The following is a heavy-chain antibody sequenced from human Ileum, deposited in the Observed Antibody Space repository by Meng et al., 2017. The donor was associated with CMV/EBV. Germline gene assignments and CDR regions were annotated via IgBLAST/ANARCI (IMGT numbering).Heavy chain of an antibody. V-gene: IGHV3-23*01. CDR1: DFTVVSYI. CDR2: ISGSGDDT. D-gene: IGHD6-13*01. J-gene: IGHJ4*02. CDR3: AKGGWTSGWYFPV. Sequence: AASDFTVVSYIMSWVRQAPGKGLEWVSSISGSGDDTYYADSVKGRFTISRDNSKNTLFLHMSSLRAEDTATYYCAKGGWTSGWYFPVWGQGTLVTVSS.